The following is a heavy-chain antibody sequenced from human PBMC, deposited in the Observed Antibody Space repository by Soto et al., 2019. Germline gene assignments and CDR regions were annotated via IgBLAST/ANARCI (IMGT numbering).Heavy chain of an antibody. Sequence: SGPTLVNPTQTLTLTCTFSGFSLSTTGMCVSWIRQPPGRAPEWLALIDWDGGQYYNTSLRTRLTISKDTSKNQVVLTMTNMDPVDTATYFCARIRQPAGNWFDPWGQGTPVTVSS. J-gene: IGHJ5*02. CDR1: GFSLSTTGMC. CDR2: IDWDGGQ. D-gene: IGHD6-13*01. V-gene: IGHV2-70*01. CDR3: ARIRQPAGNWFDP.